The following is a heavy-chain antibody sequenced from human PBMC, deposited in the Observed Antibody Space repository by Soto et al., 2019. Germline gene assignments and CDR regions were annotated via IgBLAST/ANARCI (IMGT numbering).Heavy chain of an antibody. Sequence: QVQLVQSGAEVKKPGASVKVSCKASGYVFISYGISWVRQAPGQGLEWMGWISRHNGNTNYAQKFQGRVTTTTDAHTSTAYMELRSLRSDDTAVYYCARDLDGSGSYYTDYWGQGTLVTVS. CDR2: ISRHNGNT. J-gene: IGHJ4*02. CDR1: GYVFISYG. V-gene: IGHV1-18*04. CDR3: ARDLDGSGSYYTDY. D-gene: IGHD3-10*01.